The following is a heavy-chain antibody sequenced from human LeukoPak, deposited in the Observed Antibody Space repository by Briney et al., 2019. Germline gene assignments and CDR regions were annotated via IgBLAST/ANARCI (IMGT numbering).Heavy chain of an antibody. J-gene: IGHJ6*03. D-gene: IGHD1-26*01. Sequence: SETLSLTCTVSGGSISSYYWSWIRQPPGKGLEWIGYIYYSGSTNYNPSLKSRVTISVDTSKNQFSLKLSSVTAADTAVYYCARRKVGATFYYYYYMDVWGKGTTVTVSS. V-gene: IGHV4-59*12. CDR1: GGSISSYY. CDR3: ARRKVGATFYYYYYMDV. CDR2: IYYSGST.